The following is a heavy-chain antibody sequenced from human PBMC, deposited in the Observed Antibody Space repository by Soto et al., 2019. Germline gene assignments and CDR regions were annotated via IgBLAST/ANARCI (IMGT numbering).Heavy chain of an antibody. CDR3: ASHDGSGSSFDY. Sequence: QLQLQESGPGLVKPSETLSLTCTVSGGSISSSSYYWGWIRQPPGKGLEWIGSIDYSGSTYYNSALKSRVTISVDTSKNQISLKLSSVTAEDAAVYYCASHDGSGSSFDYGGQGALVTVGS. V-gene: IGHV4-39*01. CDR1: GGSISSSSYY. D-gene: IGHD3-10*01. CDR2: IDYSGST. J-gene: IGHJ4*02.